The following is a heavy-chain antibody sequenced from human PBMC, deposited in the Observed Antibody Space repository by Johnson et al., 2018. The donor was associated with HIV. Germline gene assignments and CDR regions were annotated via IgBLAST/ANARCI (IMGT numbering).Heavy chain of an antibody. CDR3: ARGYSSGWSDAFDI. V-gene: IGHV3-20*04. Sequence: VQLVESGGGVVRPGESLRLSCAASGFTFDDYGMSWVRQVPGKGLEWVSGINWNGGTTGYADSVKGRFTISRENAKNSLYLQTNSLRAEDTALYYCARGYSSGWSDAFDIWGQGTMVTVSS. D-gene: IGHD6-19*01. CDR1: GFTFDDYG. CDR2: INWNGGTT. J-gene: IGHJ3*02.